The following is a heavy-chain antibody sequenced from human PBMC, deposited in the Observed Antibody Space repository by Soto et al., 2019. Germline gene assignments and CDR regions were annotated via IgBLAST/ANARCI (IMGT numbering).Heavy chain of an antibody. Sequence: EVKLLESGGGLVQPGGSLRLSCAASGFTFSSYAMRWVRQAPGKGLEWVSAISGSGGSTYYADSVKGRFTISRDNSKNTLYLQMNSRRAEDTAVYYCARRGSGSYYDYWGQGTLVTVSS. V-gene: IGHV3-23*01. CDR1: GFTFSSYA. J-gene: IGHJ4*02. CDR3: ARRGSGSYYDY. CDR2: ISGSGGST. D-gene: IGHD1-26*01.